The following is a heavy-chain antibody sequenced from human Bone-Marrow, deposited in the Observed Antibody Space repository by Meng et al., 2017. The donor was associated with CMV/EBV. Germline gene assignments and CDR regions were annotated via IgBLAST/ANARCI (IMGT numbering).Heavy chain of an antibody. Sequence: SVKVSCKASGGTCSSYAISWVRQAPGQGLEWMGGIIPILGIANYAQKFQGRVTITADKSTSTAYTELSSLRPEDTAVYYCARDRGTPAAGTWYYWGQGTLVTVSS. CDR2: IIPILGIA. V-gene: IGHV1-69*10. J-gene: IGHJ4*02. CDR1: GGTCSSYA. CDR3: ARDRGTPAAGTWYY. D-gene: IGHD6-13*01.